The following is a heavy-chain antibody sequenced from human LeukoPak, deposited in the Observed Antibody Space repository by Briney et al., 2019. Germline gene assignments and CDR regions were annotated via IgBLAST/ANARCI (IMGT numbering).Heavy chain of an antibody. CDR2: ISGSGGST. J-gene: IGHJ4*02. V-gene: IGHV3-23*01. CDR3: AKVGVPWRGGGPFDY. CDR1: GLTFSSYA. D-gene: IGHD3-16*01. Sequence: GGSLRLSCAASGLTFSSYAMSWVRQAPGKGLEWVSAISGSGGSTYYADSVKGRFTISRDNSKNTLYLQMNSLRAEDTAVYYCAKVGVPWRGGGPFDYGGQGTLVTVSS.